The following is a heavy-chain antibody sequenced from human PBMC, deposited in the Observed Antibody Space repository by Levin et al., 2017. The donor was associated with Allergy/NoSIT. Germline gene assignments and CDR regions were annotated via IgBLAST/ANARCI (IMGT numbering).Heavy chain of an antibody. CDR2: ISGSDGST. J-gene: IGHJ4*02. CDR1: GFTFSDYA. CDR3: AKLQGWALG. V-gene: IGHV3-23*01. D-gene: IGHD6-19*01. Sequence: GESLKISCAASGFTFSDYAMSWVRQAPGKGLEWGSTISGSDGSTYYADSVKGRFTISRDNSKNTVFLQMNSLRAEDTAVYYCAKLQGWALGWGQGTLVTVSS.